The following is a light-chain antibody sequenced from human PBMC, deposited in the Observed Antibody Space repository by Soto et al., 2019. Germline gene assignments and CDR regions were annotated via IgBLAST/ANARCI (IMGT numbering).Light chain of an antibody. Sequence: QSALTQPASVTGSTGQSITISCTGTSSDVGGYNYVSWYQQHPGKAPKLMIYEVSNRPSGVSNRFSGSKSGNTASLTISGLQAEDEADYYRSSYTSSSPYVFGTGTKVTVL. CDR1: SSDVGGYNY. CDR2: EVS. J-gene: IGLJ1*01. V-gene: IGLV2-14*01. CDR3: SSYTSSSPYV.